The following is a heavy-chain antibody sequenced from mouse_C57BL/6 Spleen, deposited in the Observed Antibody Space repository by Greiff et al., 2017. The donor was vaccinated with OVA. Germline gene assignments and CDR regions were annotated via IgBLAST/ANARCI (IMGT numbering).Heavy chain of an antibody. V-gene: IGHV5-9-1*02. CDR1: GFTFSSYA. D-gene: IGHD2-3*01. CDR3: TRGVYDGFPFGY. CDR2: ISSGGDYI. J-gene: IGHJ2*01. Sequence: EVQLVESGEGLVKPGGSLKLSCAASGFTFSSYAMSWVRQTPEKRLEWVAYISSGGDYIYYADTVKGRFTISRDNARNTLYLQMSSLKSEDTAMYYCTRGVYDGFPFGYWGQGTTLTVSS.